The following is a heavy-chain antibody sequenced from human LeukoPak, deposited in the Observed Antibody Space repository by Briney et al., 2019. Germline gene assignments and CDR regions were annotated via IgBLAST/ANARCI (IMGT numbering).Heavy chain of an antibody. D-gene: IGHD3-10*01. CDR2: IYHSGST. V-gene: IGHV4-30-2*01. J-gene: IGHJ4*02. CDR1: GGSISSGGYS. CDR3: ARGRPYLKSGYDY. Sequence: SETLSLTCAVSGGSISSGGYSWSWIRQPPGKGLEWIGYIYHSGSTYYNPSLKSRVTISVDRSKNQFSLKLSSVTAADTAVYYCARGRPYLKSGYDYWGQGTLVTVSS.